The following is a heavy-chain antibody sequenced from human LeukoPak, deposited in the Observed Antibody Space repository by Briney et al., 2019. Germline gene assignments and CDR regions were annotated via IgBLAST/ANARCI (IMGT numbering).Heavy chain of an antibody. CDR1: GGSISSGGYY. CDR3: ARDETYYDFWSGYYPRFDY. D-gene: IGHD3-3*01. CDR2: IYHSGST. Sequence: SQTLSLTCTVSGGSISSGGYYWSWIRQPPGKGLEWIGYIYHSGSTYYNPSLKSRVTISVERSKNQFSLKLSSVTAADTAVYYCARDETYYDFWSGYYPRFDYWGQGTLVTVSS. J-gene: IGHJ4*02. V-gene: IGHV4-30-2*01.